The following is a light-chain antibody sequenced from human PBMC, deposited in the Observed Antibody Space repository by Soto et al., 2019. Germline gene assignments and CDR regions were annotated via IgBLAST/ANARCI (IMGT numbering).Light chain of an antibody. Sequence: EIVMTQSPATLSVSPGERATLSCRASQSVSSNLAWYQQTPCQAPRLLIYGASTRATGLPARFSGSGSGTESALTISSLLSEHFAAYYCQQYNNWYTCGQGTKLEIK. CDR2: GAS. CDR1: QSVSSN. V-gene: IGKV3-15*01. J-gene: IGKJ2*01. CDR3: QQYNNWYT.